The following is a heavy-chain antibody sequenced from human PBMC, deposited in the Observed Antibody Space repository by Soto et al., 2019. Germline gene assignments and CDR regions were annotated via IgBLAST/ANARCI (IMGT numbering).Heavy chain of an antibody. CDR2: IYYSGST. J-gene: IGHJ4*02. CDR1: RGSISSGTNY. CDR3: ARREAGWYFDS. Sequence: SETLSLTCTVSRGSISSGTNYWAWIRQPPGKGLEWIANIYYSGSTFYNPSLKSRVTISLDTSKNQFSLKLRSVTAADTAVYYCARREAGWYFDSWGQGTLVTVSS. D-gene: IGHD6-25*01. V-gene: IGHV4-39*01.